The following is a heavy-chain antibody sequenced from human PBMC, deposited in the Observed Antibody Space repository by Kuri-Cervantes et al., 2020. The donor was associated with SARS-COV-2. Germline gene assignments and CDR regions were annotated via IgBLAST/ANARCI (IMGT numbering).Heavy chain of an antibody. CDR1: GGSISSYY. CDR2: IYYSGST. CDR3: ARQNWSYYFDY. V-gene: IGHV4-59*12. J-gene: IGHJ4*02. D-gene: IGHD1-1*01. Sequence: SETLSLTCTVSGGSISSYYWSWIRQPPGKGLEWIGYIYYSGSTNYNPSLKSRVTISVDTSKNQFSLKLSSVTAADTAVYYCARQNWSYYFDYWGQGTLVTVSS.